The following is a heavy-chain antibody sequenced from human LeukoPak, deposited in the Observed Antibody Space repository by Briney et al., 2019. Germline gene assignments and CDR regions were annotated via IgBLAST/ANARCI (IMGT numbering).Heavy chain of an antibody. D-gene: IGHD3-22*01. V-gene: IGHV1-18*01. Sequence: GASVKVSCKASGHTFTSYGISWVRQAPGQGLEWMGWISAYNGNTNYAQKLQGRVTMATDTSTSTAYMELSSLRSEDTAVYYCVADYDSSGYQEASPVQFDYWGQGTLVTVSS. CDR3: VADYDSSGYQEASPVQFDY. J-gene: IGHJ4*02. CDR1: GHTFTSYG. CDR2: ISAYNGNT.